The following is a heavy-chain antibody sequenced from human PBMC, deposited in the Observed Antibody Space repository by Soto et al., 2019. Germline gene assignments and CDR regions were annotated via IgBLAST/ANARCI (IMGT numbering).Heavy chain of an antibody. Sequence: QVQLVESGGGLVKPGGSLRLSCAASGFTFSDYYMSWIRQAPGKGLEWVSNIRTSGSTINYADSVKGRFTISRDNAKNSQYLQMNILGAENTAVYYWARVSPPLDYWGQGTLVTVSS. V-gene: IGHV3-11*01. CDR2: IRTSGSTI. J-gene: IGHJ4*02. CDR3: ARVSPPLDY. CDR1: GFTFSDYY.